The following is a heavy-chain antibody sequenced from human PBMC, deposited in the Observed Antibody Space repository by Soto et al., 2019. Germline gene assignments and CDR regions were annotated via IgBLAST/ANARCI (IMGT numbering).Heavy chain of an antibody. CDR3: AKSLSPFCIGTSWYGHSYGLVV. CDR2: ITSTGASA. Sequence: LAGTPCGPSFRTKDMKCVGQGQRVDLGGGPSITSTGASAFHADSVKGRFTVSRDNSKNTLFLQMNSLRAEDTAVYCYAKSLSPFCIGTSWYGHSYGLVVWGQGTTVTVSS. CDR1: GPSFRTKD. V-gene: IGHV3-23*01. J-gene: IGHJ6*02. D-gene: IGHD2-15*01.